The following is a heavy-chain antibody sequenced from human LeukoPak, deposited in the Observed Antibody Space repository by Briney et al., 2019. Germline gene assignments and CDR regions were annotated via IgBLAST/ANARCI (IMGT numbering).Heavy chain of an antibody. D-gene: IGHD4-17*01. CDR2: IYHSGST. CDR3: ARAGDYGDYDY. J-gene: IGHJ4*02. V-gene: IGHV4-34*01. Sequence: SETLSLTCAVYGGSFSDYYWSWIRQPPGKGLEWIGYIYHSGSTYYNPSLKSRVTISVDRSKNQFSLKLSSVTAADTAVYYCARAGDYGDYDYWGQGTLVTVSS. CDR1: GGSFSDYY.